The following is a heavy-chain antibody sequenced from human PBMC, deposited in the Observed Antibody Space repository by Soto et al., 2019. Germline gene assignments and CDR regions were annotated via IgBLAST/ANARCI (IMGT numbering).Heavy chain of an antibody. J-gene: IGHJ6*02. V-gene: IGHV3-21*01. D-gene: IGHD3-3*01. Sequence: EVQLVESGGGLVKPGGSLRLSCAASGFTFSSYSMNWVRQAPGKGLEWVSSISSSSSYIYYADSVKGRFTISRDNAKNSLYLQMNSLRAEDTAVYYCARVGDYDFWSGYYHYYYGMDVWGQGTTVTVSS. CDR1: GFTFSSYS. CDR2: ISSSSSYI. CDR3: ARVGDYDFWSGYYHYYYGMDV.